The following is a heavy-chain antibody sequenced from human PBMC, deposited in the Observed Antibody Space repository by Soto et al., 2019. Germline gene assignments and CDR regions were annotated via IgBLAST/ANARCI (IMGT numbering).Heavy chain of an antibody. Sequence: GVLSLSCAASGFTFTSYWMHWVRQAPGKGLEWVSTTGFTGRTTYYADSVKGRFTVPRDNSKNTVDLQMSSLRADDTAVYYCATVHSSSRSFDYWGQGTLVTVSS. CDR1: GFTFTSYW. CDR3: ATVHSSSRSFDY. J-gene: IGHJ4*02. V-gene: IGHV3-23*01. CDR2: TGFTGRTT. D-gene: IGHD6-6*01.